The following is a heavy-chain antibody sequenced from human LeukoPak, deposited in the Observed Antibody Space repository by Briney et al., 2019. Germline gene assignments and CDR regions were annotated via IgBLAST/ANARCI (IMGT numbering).Heavy chain of an antibody. CDR2: ISYDGSNK. D-gene: IGHD3-22*01. V-gene: IGHV3-30*01. J-gene: IGHJ4*02. Sequence: PGGSLRLSCAASGFTFSSYAMHWVRRAPGKGLEWVAVISYDGSNKYYADSVKGRFTISRDNSKNTLYLQMNSLRAEDTAVYYCARAPVYYYDSVDYWGQGTLVTVSS. CDR1: GFTFSSYA. CDR3: ARAPVYYYDSVDY.